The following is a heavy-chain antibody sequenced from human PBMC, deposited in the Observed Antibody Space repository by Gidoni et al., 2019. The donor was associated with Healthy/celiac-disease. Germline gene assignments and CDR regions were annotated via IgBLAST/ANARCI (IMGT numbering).Heavy chain of an antibody. CDR2: INPYSGAT. V-gene: IGHV1-2*02. CDR1: GYTFTGDY. Sequence: QVPLVQSGAEVKKPGASVEVSCKASGYTFTGDYMHWVRQAPGQGLEWMGWINPYSGATTYAQKFQGRVTMTRDTSISTAYMELSRLRSDDTAVYYCASSGYYYYGMDVWGQVPTVTVSS. J-gene: IGHJ6*02. CDR3: ASSGYYYYGMDV.